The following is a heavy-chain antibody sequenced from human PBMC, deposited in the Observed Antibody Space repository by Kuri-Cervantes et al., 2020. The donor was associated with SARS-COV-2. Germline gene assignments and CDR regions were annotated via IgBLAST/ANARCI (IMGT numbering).Heavy chain of an antibody. CDR1: GFTFSSYW. CDR2: INSDGSST. Sequence: GESLKISCAASGFTFSSYWMHWVRQAPGKGLAWVSRINSDGSSTSYADSVKGRFTISRDNAKNTLCLQMNSLRAEDTAVYYCARDPDSSGWYAGDAFDIWGQGTMVTVSS. J-gene: IGHJ3*02. D-gene: IGHD6-19*01. CDR3: ARDPDSSGWYAGDAFDI. V-gene: IGHV3-74*01.